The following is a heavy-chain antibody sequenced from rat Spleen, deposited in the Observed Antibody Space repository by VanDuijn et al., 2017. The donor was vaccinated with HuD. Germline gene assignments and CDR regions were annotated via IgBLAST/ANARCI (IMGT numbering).Heavy chain of an antibody. CDR2: ITYNGGSA. J-gene: IGHJ4*01. D-gene: IGHD3-1*01. V-gene: IGHV5-31*01. CDR3: TRGPLMDA. CDR1: GFTFNNDW. Sequence: EVQLVESGGGLVHPGRSLKLSCVASGFTFNNDWMTWIRQPPGKGLEWVASITYNGGSAYYPDSVKGRFTISRDNAKRTLYLQMNSLRSEDTATYYCTRGPLMDAWGQGASVTVSS.